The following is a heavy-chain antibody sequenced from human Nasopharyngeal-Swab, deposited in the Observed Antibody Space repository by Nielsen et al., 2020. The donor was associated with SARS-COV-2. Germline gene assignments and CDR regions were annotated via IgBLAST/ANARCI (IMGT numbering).Heavy chain of an antibody. V-gene: IGHV3-23*01. CDR2: ISGSGGST. CDR1: GFTFSSYA. D-gene: IGHD3-10*01. Sequence: GGSLRLSCVASGFTFSSYAMSWVRQAPGKGLEWVSAISGSGGSTYYADSVKGRFTISRDNSKNTLYLQMNSLRAEDTAVYYCAKAGDYGSGSHYYYYGMDVWGQGTTVTVSS. CDR3: AKAGDYGSGSHYYYYGMDV. J-gene: IGHJ6*02.